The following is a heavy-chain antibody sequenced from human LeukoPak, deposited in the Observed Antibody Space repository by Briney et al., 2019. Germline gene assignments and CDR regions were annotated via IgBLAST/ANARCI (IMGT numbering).Heavy chain of an antibody. CDR2: IYYSGST. D-gene: IGHD3-9*01. V-gene: IGHV4-39*07. J-gene: IGHJ4*02. CDR1: GGSISSSSYY. Sequence: SETLSLTCTVSGGSISSSSYYWGCIRQPPGKGLECIGSIYYSGSTYYNPSLKTRVTISVDTSKNQFSLKLSSVTAADTAVYYCAREGPYYDILTGYQYYFDYWGQGTLVTVSS. CDR3: AREGPYYDILTGYQYYFDY.